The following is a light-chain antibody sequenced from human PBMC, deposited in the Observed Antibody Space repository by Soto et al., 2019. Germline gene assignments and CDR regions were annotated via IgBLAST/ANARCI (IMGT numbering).Light chain of an antibody. V-gene: IGKV3-20*01. J-gene: IGKJ2*01. CDR3: QQYGSSPPYT. CDR1: QSVSSSY. CDR2: GAS. Sequence: EIVLTQSPGTLSLSPGERATLSCRASQSVSSSYLARYQQKPGQAPRLLIYGASSRATGIPDRFSGTGSGTDFTLTISRLEPEDFAVYYFQQYGSSPPYTFGQGTKLEIK.